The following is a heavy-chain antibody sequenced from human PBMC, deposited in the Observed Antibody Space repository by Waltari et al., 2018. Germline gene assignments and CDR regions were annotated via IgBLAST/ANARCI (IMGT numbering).Heavy chain of an antibody. J-gene: IGHJ5*02. CDR2: FDPEDGET. CDR3: ATVGCSGGSCYSGNWFDP. Sequence: QVQLVQSGAEVTKPGASVKVSCKVSGYTLTELSMHWLRQAPGKGLEWMGGFDPEDGETIYAQKFQGRVTMTEDTSTDTAYMELSSLRSEDTAVYYCATVGCSGGSCYSGNWFDPWGQGTLVTVSS. CDR1: GYTLTELS. V-gene: IGHV1-24*01. D-gene: IGHD2-15*01.